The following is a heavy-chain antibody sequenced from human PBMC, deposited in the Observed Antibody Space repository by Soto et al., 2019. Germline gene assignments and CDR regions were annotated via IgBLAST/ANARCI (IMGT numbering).Heavy chain of an antibody. CDR3: ARGYCSGGNCYSGMDA. J-gene: IGHJ6*02. CDR2: IIPISGTT. V-gene: IGHV1-69*13. Sequence: ASVKVSCKASGGTFSTHAIIWVRQAPGHGLEWMGAIIPISGTTYYTQNFQGRVTTTADEPTSTAFMELGSLKSEDTAMFYCARGYCSGGNCYSGMDAWGQGTMVTVS. D-gene: IGHD2-15*01. CDR1: GGTFSTHA.